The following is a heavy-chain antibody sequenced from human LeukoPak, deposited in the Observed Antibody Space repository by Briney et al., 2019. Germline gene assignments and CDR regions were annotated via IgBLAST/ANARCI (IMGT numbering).Heavy chain of an antibody. Sequence: GGSLRLSCKASGFTLGDYAMSWVRQAPGKGLELVSTISGSGGGTYYADSVKGRFTISRDNSKNMLYLQMNSLRAEDTAVYFCAKDQWYCSSTDCYGIFDCWGQGTLVIVSS. D-gene: IGHD2-2*01. J-gene: IGHJ4*02. CDR1: GFTLGDYA. V-gene: IGHV3-23*01. CDR3: AKDQWYCSSTDCYGIFDC. CDR2: ISGSGGGT.